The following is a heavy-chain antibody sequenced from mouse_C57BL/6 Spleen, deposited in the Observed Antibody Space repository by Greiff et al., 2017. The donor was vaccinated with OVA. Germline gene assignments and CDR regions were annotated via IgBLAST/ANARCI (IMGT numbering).Heavy chain of an antibody. CDR3: ARFWPDGRLDY. J-gene: IGHJ2*01. V-gene: IGHV1-52*01. D-gene: IGHD3-1*01. Sequence: QVQLQQPGAELVRPGSSVKLSCKASGYTFTSYWMHWVKQRPIQGLEWIGNIDPSDSETHYNQKFKDKATLTVDKSSSTAYMQLSSLTSEDSAVYYCARFWPDGRLDYWGQGTTLTVSS. CDR2: IDPSDSET. CDR1: GYTFTSYW.